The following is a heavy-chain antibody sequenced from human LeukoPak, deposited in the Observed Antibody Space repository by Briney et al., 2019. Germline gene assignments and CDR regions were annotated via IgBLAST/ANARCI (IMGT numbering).Heavy chain of an antibody. CDR2: IIPIFGRA. CDR3: ARGGDSLHSSGRPGGHPSYYMDV. D-gene: IGHD6-19*01. J-gene: IGHJ6*03. Sequence: SVKLSFKASGGTFSRYAISWVRHAPGQGQEWIGGIIPIFGRANIAQKFQRRVTVPPDESSTTAYMELSSLRSEDPAVYFCARGGDSLHSSGRPGGHPSYYMDVWGKRTMVTVSS. V-gene: IGHV1-69*13. CDR1: GGTFSRYA.